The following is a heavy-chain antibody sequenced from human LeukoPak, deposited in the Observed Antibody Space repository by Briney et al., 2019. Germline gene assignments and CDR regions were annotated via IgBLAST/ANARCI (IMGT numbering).Heavy chain of an antibody. Sequence: GGSLRLSCAASGFTFSSYATSWVRQAPGKGLEWVSAISAGGSSTYYADSVKGRFTLSRDNSKNTLYLQMHSLTAEDTAVYYCAKGSGWGYFYYMDVWGKGTTVTVSS. D-gene: IGHD3-3*01. J-gene: IGHJ6*03. V-gene: IGHV3-23*01. CDR1: GFTFSSYA. CDR3: AKGSGWGYFYYMDV. CDR2: ISAGGSST.